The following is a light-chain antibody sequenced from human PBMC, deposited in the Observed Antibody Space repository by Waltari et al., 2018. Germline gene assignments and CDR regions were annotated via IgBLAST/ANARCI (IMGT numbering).Light chain of an antibody. CDR1: QSVGRS. CDR3: LQRSNWPPT. V-gene: IGKV3-11*01. Sequence: EVVLTQSPATLSLSPGDRATLSCSASQSVGRSLSWYQQKPGQPPRRLIYDASTRATGIPARISGSGSGTDFTLTIGSLESEDFAVYVCLQRSNWPPTFGGGTTVEIK. CDR2: DAS. J-gene: IGKJ4*01.